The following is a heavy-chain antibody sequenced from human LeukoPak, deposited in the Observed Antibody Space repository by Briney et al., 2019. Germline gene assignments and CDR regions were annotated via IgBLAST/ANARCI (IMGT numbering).Heavy chain of an antibody. CDR2: ISASGDST. D-gene: IGHD3-22*01. CDR3: AKQCGRYFDSSNYYSDY. J-gene: IGHJ4*02. Sequence: GGSLRLSCAGSGFTFSGFAMSWVRRAPGRGLVRVSIISASGDSTYYADSVKGRFTISRANSKNTVYLQINSLRVEDTAIYYCAKQCGRYFDSSNYYSDYWGQGTLVTVPS. V-gene: IGHV3-23*01. CDR1: GFTFSGFA.